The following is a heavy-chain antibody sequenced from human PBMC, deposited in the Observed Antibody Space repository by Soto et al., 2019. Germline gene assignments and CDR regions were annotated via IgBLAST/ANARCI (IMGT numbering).Heavy chain of an antibody. V-gene: IGHV1-18*01. J-gene: IGHJ6*03. CDR3: ARDRGVAPPVAGNTHYYYYMDV. CDR2: ISGFNGNT. D-gene: IGHD6-19*01. Sequence: QDQLVQSGAEVKKPGASVTVSCKASGYSFTNYGITWVRQAPGQGLEWMGWISGFNGNTHYAQELQGRVTMTTDASTSTGYMELRSLRSDDKAVYYCARDRGVAPPVAGNTHYYYYMDVWGKGTTVTVSS. CDR1: GYSFTNYG.